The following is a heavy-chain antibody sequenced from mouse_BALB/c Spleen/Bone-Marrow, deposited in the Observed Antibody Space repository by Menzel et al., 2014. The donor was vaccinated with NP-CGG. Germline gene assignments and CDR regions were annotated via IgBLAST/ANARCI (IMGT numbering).Heavy chain of an antibody. Sequence: EVQVVESGGGLVQPGGSRKLSCAASGFTFSSFGMHWVRQAPEKGLEWVAYISNGSSTIYYADTVKGRLTISRDNPKNTLFLQMTSLRSEDTAMYYCARKGAMITHYYAMDYWGQGTSVTVSS. D-gene: IGHD2-4*01. CDR1: GFTFSSFG. V-gene: IGHV5-17*02. J-gene: IGHJ4*01. CDR2: ISNGSSTI. CDR3: ARKGAMITHYYAMDY.